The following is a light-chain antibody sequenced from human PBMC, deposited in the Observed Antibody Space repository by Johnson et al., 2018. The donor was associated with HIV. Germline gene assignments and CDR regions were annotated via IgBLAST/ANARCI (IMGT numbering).Light chain of an antibody. CDR3: GTWDSSLNTFV. J-gene: IGLJ1*01. CDR1: SSNIGNNY. CDR2: DNN. Sequence: QSVLTQPPSVSAAPGQKVTISCSGTSSNIGNNYVSWYQQFPGTAPKLVIYDNNKRPSGIPDRFSGSKSGTSATLGITGLQTGDEADYYCGTWDSSLNTFVFGTGTRVTVL. V-gene: IGLV1-51*01.